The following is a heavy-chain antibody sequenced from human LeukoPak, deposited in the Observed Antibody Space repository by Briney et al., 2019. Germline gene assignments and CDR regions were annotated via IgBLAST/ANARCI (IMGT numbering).Heavy chain of an antibody. V-gene: IGHV4-39*01. J-gene: IGHJ4*02. CDR3: ARGRRDGYRLYYMDV. Sequence: SETLSLTCTVSGGSISSSSYYWGWIRQPPGKGLEWIGSIYYSGSTYYNPSLKSRVTISVDTSKNQFSLKLSSVTAADTALYYCARGRRDGYRLYYMDVWGQGTLVTVSS. CDR1: GGSISSSSYY. CDR2: IYYSGST. D-gene: IGHD5-24*01.